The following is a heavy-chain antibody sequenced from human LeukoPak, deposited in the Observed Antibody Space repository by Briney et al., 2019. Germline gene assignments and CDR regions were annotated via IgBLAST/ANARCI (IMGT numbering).Heavy chain of an antibody. Sequence: GSLRLSCAASGFTFNTYSMNWVRQAPGKGLEWVAVISYDGSNKYYADSVKGRFTISRDNSKNTLYLQMNSLRAEDTAVYYCAKDQNDILTGDSGAFGYWGQGTLVTVSS. CDR1: GFTFNTYS. J-gene: IGHJ4*02. D-gene: IGHD3-9*01. CDR2: ISYDGSNK. V-gene: IGHV3-30*18. CDR3: AKDQNDILTGDSGAFGY.